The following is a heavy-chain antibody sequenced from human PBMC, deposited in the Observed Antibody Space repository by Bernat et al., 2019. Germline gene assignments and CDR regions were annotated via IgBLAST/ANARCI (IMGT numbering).Heavy chain of an antibody. Sequence: QVQLVESGGGVVQPGRSLRLSCAASGFTFSSYGMHWVRQAPGKGLEWVAVIWYDGSNKYYADSVKGRFTISKDNSKNTLYLQMNSLRAEDTAVYYCAKDDCAGDCHYWYFDLWGRGTLVTVSS. J-gene: IGHJ2*01. CDR2: IWYDGSNK. D-gene: IGHD2-21*02. CDR3: AKDDCAGDCHYWYFDL. V-gene: IGHV3-33*06. CDR1: GFTFSSYG.